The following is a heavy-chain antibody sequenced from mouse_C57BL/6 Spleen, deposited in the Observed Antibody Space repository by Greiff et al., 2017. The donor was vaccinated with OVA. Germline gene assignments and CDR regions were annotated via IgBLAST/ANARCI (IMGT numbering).Heavy chain of an antibody. CDR3: ARSTIREGFAY. Sequence: QVQLQQPGAELVKPGASVKLSCKASGYTFTSYWMHWVKQRPGRGLEWIGRIDSNSGGTKYNEKFKSKATLTVDKPSSTAYMQLSSLTSEDSAVYYCARSTIREGFAYWGQGTLVTVSA. CDR1: GYTFTSYW. D-gene: IGHD1-1*01. J-gene: IGHJ3*01. V-gene: IGHV1-72*01. CDR2: IDSNSGGT.